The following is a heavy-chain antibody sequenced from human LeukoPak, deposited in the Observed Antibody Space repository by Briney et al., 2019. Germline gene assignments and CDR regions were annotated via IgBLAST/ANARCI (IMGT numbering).Heavy chain of an antibody. Sequence: GGSLRLSCAASGFSFDDYGLTWVRQAPGKGLEWVSGINWNGDSTDYADSVKGRFTISRDNAKNSLCLQMNSLRAEDTALYYCARDLRVVITGSFDSWGQGTPVTVSS. J-gene: IGHJ4*02. CDR1: GFSFDDYG. V-gene: IGHV3-20*04. D-gene: IGHD3-22*01. CDR3: ARDLRVVITGSFDS. CDR2: INWNGDST.